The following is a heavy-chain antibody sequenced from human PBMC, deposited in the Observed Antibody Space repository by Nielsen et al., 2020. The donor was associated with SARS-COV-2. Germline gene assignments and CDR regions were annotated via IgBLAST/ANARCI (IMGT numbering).Heavy chain of an antibody. J-gene: IGHJ4*02. V-gene: IGHV4-59*01. CDR1: GGSLTSYF. D-gene: IGHD6-13*01. CDR3: ARGTRISSGYY. Sequence: SETLSLTCPLSGGSLTSYFWNWIRQPPGKGLEWIGTIYSEGKTHYNPSLKSRATIPVDTSRNQSSLKVWSVSPVDTAVYYCARGTRISSGYYWGQGTLVTVSS. CDR2: IYSEGKT.